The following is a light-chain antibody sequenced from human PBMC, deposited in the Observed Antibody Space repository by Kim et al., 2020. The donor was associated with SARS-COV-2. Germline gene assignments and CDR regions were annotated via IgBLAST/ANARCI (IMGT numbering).Light chain of an antibody. V-gene: IGKV1-5*01. CDR1: QSISTW. CDR3: QQYNSFSS. J-gene: IGKJ2*03. Sequence: IQLTQWPSTLSASVGDRVTITCRASQSISTWLACYQQKPGKAPKLLISDASILQTGVPPRFSGGGSGGDFTLTISNLQPDDFATYYCQQYNSFSSFGQGTKLEI. CDR2: DAS.